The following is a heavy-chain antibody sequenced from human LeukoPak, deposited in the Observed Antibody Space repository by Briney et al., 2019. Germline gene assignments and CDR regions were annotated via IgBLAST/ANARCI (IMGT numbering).Heavy chain of an antibody. CDR2: VSAYNGNT. V-gene: IGHV1-18*01. D-gene: IGHD4-17*01. CDR1: GYTFTSYG. Sequence: ASVKVSCKASGYTFTSYGISWVRQAPGQGLEWMGWVSAYNGNTNYAQKLQGRVTMTTDTSTSTAYMELRSLRSDGTAVYYCARTRFYGDYDDVWGQGTLVTVSS. J-gene: IGHJ4*02. CDR3: ARTRFYGDYDDV.